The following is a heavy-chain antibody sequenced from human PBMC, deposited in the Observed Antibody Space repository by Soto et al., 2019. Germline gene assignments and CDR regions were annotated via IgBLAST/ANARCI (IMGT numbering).Heavy chain of an antibody. CDR3: ARDSAFYCSSTSCSRHYYYGMDV. J-gene: IGHJ6*02. D-gene: IGHD2-2*01. V-gene: IGHV6-1*01. CDR2: TYYMSKWYN. CDR1: GDSVSSNSAA. Sequence: SQALSLTCDISGDSVSSNSAAWNWIRQSPSRDLEWFGRTYYMSKWYNDYAVSVKSRITINPDTSKNQFSLQLNSVTPEDTAVYYCARDSAFYCSSTSCSRHYYYGMDVWGQGTTVTVSS.